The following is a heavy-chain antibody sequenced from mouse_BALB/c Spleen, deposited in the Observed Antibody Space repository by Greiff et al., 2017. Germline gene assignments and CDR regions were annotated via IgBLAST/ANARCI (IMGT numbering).Heavy chain of an antibody. J-gene: IGHJ3*01. CDR3: TRGPYDYDRAWFAY. D-gene: IGHD2-4*01. V-gene: IGHV1-5*01. CDR1: GYTFTSYW. Sequence: VQLKQSGTVLARPGASVKMSCKASGYTFTSYWMHWVKQRPGQGLEWIGAIYPGNSDTSYNQKFKGKAKLTAVTSTSTAYMELSSLTNEDSAVYYCTRGPYDYDRAWFAYWGQGTLVTVSA. CDR2: IYPGNSDT.